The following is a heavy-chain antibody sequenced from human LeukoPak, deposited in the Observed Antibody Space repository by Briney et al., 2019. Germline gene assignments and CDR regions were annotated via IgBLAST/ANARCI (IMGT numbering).Heavy chain of an antibody. Sequence: WIRQSPGKGLEYVSAISSNGGSTYYANSVKGRFTISRDNSKNTLYLQMGSLRAEDMAVYYCARGGYYYDSSGYYYYWGQGTLVTVSS. D-gene: IGHD3-22*01. CDR3: ARGGYYYDSSGYYYY. V-gene: IGHV3-64*01. CDR2: ISSNGGST. J-gene: IGHJ4*02.